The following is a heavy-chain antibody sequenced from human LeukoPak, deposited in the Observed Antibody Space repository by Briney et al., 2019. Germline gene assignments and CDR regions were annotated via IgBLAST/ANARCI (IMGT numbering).Heavy chain of an antibody. D-gene: IGHD3-9*01. V-gene: IGHV3-9*01. CDR2: ISWNSGSI. CDR1: GFTFDDYA. CDR3: AKDPYYDILTGYYKAGAFDY. Sequence: GGSLRLSCAASGFTFDDYAMHWVRQAPGKGLEWVSGISWNSGSIGYADSVKGRFTISRDNAKNSLYLQMNSLRAEDTALYYCAKDPYYDILTGYYKAGAFDYWGQGTLVTVSS. J-gene: IGHJ4*02.